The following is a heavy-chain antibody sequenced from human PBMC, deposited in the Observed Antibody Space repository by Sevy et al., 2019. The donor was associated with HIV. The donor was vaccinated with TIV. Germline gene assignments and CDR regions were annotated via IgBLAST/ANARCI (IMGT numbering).Heavy chain of an antibody. D-gene: IGHD2-21*02. CDR2: IWFDGSKQ. V-gene: IGHV3-33*01. J-gene: IGHJ5*02. Sequence: GGSLRLSCTATGFTFRNFGMNWVRQAPGKGLEWVAFIWFDGSKQYYGDSVRGRFTVSRDNSKNTMYLQMSSLRAEDTGVYYCARGVDNTARWLDPWGQGTLVTVSS. CDR3: ARGVDNTARWLDP. CDR1: GFTFRNFG.